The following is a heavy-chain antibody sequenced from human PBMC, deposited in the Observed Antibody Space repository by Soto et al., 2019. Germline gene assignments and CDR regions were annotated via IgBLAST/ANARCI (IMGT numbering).Heavy chain of an antibody. D-gene: IGHD3-9*01. CDR1: GFSLSTSGVG. CDR2: IYWDDDK. V-gene: IGHV2-5*02. CDR3: AHLDILTGYPDY. Sequence: QITLKESGPTLVKPTQTLTLTCTFSGFSLSTSGVGVGWIRQPPGKALEWLALIYWDDDKRYSPSLKSRLTIXKXXSKNQVVLTMTNMDPVDTATYYCAHLDILTGYPDYWGQGTLVTVSS. J-gene: IGHJ4*02.